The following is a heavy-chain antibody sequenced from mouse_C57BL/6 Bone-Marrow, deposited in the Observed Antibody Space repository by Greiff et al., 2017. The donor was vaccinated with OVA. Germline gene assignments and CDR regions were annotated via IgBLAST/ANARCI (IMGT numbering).Heavy chain of an antibody. J-gene: IGHJ3*01. CDR1: GYSITSGYY. V-gene: IGHV3-6*01. CDR3: ARARSSYAWFAY. CDR2: ISYDGSN. D-gene: IGHD1-1*01. Sequence: VQLKESGPGLVKPSQSLSLTCSVTGYSITSGYYWNWIRQFPGNKLEWMGYISYDGSNNYNPSLKNRISITRDTSKNQFFLKLNSVTTEDTATYYCARARSSYAWFAYWGQGTLVTVSA.